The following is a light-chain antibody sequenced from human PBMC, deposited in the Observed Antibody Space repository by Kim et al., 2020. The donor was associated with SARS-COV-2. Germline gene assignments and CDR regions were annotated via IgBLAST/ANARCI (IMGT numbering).Light chain of an antibody. CDR3: QQYYTWSALT. J-gene: IGKJ4*01. CDR1: QSVRSS. CDR2: DAS. Sequence: APGGSASLACRASQSVRSSLAWYQQRPGQAPRLLIYDASIRATGVPARFTGSGSGTEFTLTISSLQSEDFAVYFCQQYYTWSALTFGGGTKVDIK. V-gene: IGKV3D-15*01.